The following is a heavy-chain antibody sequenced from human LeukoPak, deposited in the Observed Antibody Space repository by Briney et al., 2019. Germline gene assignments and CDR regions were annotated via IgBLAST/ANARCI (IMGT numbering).Heavy chain of an antibody. J-gene: IGHJ4*02. CDR3: AKHTEYGSGSYYLRGPIL. CDR1: GFTFSSYG. Sequence: GGSLRLSCGASGFTFSSYGMHWVRQAPGKGLEWVAVISYDGSNKYYADSVKGRFTISRDNSKNTLYLQMDSLRAEDTAVYYCAKHTEYGSGSYYLRGPILWGQGTLVTVSS. V-gene: IGHV3-33*03. D-gene: IGHD3-10*01. CDR2: ISYDGSNK.